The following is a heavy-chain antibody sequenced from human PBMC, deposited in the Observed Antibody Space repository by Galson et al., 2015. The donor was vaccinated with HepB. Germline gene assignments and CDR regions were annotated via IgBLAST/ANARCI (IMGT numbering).Heavy chain of an antibody. D-gene: IGHD2-15*01. Sequence: SLRLSCAVSGFTFSNYYMSWPRQAPGMGLEWVANIYQDGSETHYVDSVRGRFTVSRDNAKKSLFLQMNSLRAEDTAVYYCARDNYYCSGGSCDMMYAFDIWGQGTMVTVSS. J-gene: IGHJ3*02. CDR3: ARDNYYCSGGSCDMMYAFDI. CDR2: IYQDGSET. V-gene: IGHV3-7*01. CDR1: GFTFSNYY.